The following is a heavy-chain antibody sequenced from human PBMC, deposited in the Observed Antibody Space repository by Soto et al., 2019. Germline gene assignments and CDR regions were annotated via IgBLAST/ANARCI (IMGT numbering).Heavy chain of an antibody. J-gene: IGHJ6*02. Sequence: LRLSCAAPGFTFSSYGMHWVRQAPGKGLEWVAVISYDGSNKYYADSVKGRFTISRDNSKNTLYLQMNSLRAEDTAVYYCAKRRQGYGMDVWGQGTTVTVSS. CDR2: ISYDGSNK. CDR3: AKRRQGYGMDV. CDR1: GFTFSSYG. V-gene: IGHV3-30*18.